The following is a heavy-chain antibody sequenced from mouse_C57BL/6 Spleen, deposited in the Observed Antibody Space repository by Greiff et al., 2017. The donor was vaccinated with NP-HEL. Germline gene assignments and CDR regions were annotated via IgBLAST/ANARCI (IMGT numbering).Heavy chain of an antibody. CDR1: GFTFSDYY. CDR2: INYDGSST. D-gene: IGHD1-1*01. Sequence: EVQVVESEGGLVQPGSSMKLSCTASGFTFSDYYMAWVRQVPEKGLEWVANINYDGSSTYYLDSLKSRFIISRDNAKNILYLQMSSLKSEDTATYYCARDKIYYYGSSPWYFDVWGTGTTVTVSS. J-gene: IGHJ1*03. V-gene: IGHV5-16*01. CDR3: ARDKIYYYGSSPWYFDV.